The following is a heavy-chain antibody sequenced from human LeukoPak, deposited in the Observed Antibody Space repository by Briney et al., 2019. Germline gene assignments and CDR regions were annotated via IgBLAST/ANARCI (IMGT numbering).Heavy chain of an antibody. J-gene: IGHJ5*02. CDR3: ARFFSKYYGSGSYIP. Sequence: SETLSLTCAVYSGSFSDSYWSWIRQPPGKGLEWIGEISHSGSTNYNPSLKSRVTISVDTSKNQFSLKLSSVTAADTAVYYCARFFSKYYGSGSYIPWGQGTLVTVSS. CDR2: ISHSGST. D-gene: IGHD3-10*01. V-gene: IGHV4-34*01. CDR1: SGSFSDSY.